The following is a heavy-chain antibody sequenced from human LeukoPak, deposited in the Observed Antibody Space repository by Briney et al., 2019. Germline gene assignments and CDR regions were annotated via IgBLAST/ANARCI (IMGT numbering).Heavy chain of an antibody. CDR2: ISYDGSNK. CDR1: GFTFSSYV. CDR3: ARPRGAAAGTFGFDP. D-gene: IGHD6-13*01. J-gene: IGHJ5*02. V-gene: IGHV3-30*03. Sequence: GGSLRLSCAASGFTFSSYVMHWVRQAPGKGLQWVALISYDGSNKYYADSVKGRFTISRDNSKNTLYLQMNSLRAEDTAVYYCARPRGAAAGTFGFDPWGQGTLVTVSS.